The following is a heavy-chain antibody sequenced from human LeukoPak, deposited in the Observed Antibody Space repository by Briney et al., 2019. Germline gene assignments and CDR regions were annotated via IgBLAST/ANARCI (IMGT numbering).Heavy chain of an antibody. Sequence: SETLSLTCAVYGGSFSGYYWSWIRQPPGKGLEWIGEINHSGSTSYSPSLKSRVTISADTSQDQFSLKLSSVTAADTAVYYCASRKLGNDYWGQGTLVTVSS. CDR3: ASRKLGNDY. CDR2: INHSGST. V-gene: IGHV4-34*01. J-gene: IGHJ4*02. D-gene: IGHD7-27*01. CDR1: GGSFSGYY.